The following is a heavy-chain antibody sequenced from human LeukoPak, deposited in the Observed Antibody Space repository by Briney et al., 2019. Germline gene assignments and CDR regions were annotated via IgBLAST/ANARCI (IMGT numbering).Heavy chain of an antibody. J-gene: IGHJ4*02. CDR1: GXSFTNYW. Sequence: GESLKISCKGSGXSFTNYWXXWVRXMPGXXXEXVGIIYPGESDSSYSPSLQGQGTISADKSISTAYLQWSSLKASDTAMYYCARARAGLFDYWGQGTLVAVSS. D-gene: IGHD6-13*01. CDR3: ARARAGLFDY. CDR2: IYPGESDS. V-gene: IGHV5-51*01.